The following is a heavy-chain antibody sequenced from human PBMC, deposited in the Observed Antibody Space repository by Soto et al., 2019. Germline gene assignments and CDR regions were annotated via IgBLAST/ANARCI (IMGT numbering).Heavy chain of an antibody. Sequence: PSETLSLTCAVYGGSFSGYYWSWIRQPPGKGLEWIGEINHSGSTNYNPSLKSRVTISVDTSKNQFSLKLSSVTAADTAVYYCAKARDYHFDYWGQGTLVTVSS. J-gene: IGHJ4*02. V-gene: IGHV4-34*01. D-gene: IGHD4-17*01. CDR1: GGSFSGYY. CDR3: AKARDYHFDY. CDR2: INHSGST.